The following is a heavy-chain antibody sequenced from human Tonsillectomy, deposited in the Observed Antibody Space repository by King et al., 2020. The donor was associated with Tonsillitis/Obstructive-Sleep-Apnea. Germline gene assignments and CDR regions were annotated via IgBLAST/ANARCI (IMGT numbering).Heavy chain of an antibody. V-gene: IGHV3-23*04. CDR1: GFTFSTYA. Sequence: QLVQSGGGLVQPGGSLRLSCVASGFTFSTYAMTWVRQAPGKGPEWVSGISCSNGGTYYADSVKGRFTISRDNSKNTLYLQMNSLRADDTALYYCAKDFAAVTGDPGSWGQGTLVTVSS. CDR2: ISCSNGGT. CDR3: AKDFAAVTGDPGS. J-gene: IGHJ5*02. D-gene: IGHD6-19*01.